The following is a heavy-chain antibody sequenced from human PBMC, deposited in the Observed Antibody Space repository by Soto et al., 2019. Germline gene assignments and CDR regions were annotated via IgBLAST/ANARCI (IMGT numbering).Heavy chain of an antibody. J-gene: IGHJ4*02. D-gene: IGHD5-18*01. Sequence: QVQLVQSGAEVKKPESSVKVSLTAPGGTFSRYTISWVRQAPGQGLEWMGGIIPMFGTANYAQRFQDRVTITADESTNTVYMELSSLRSEDTAVYFCASGIQLWLRRINNGYSGWGQGTLVTVSS. CDR1: GGTFSRYT. CDR3: ASGIQLWLRRINNGYSG. CDR2: IIPMFGTA. V-gene: IGHV1-69*12.